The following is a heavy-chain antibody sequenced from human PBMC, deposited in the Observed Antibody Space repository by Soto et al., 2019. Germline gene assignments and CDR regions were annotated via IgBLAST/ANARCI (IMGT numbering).Heavy chain of an antibody. V-gene: IGHV5-51*01. D-gene: IGHD6-6*01. CDR1: GYTFNIYW. Sequence: GESLQISCKGSGYTFNIYWIAWVRQMPGKGLEWMGIIYPGDSDTRYSPSFQGQVTISADKSISTAYLQWSSLKASDTAMYYCAIQDVSSGDLNWFEGWGKGTRGTVSS. CDR3: AIQDVSSGDLNWFEG. J-gene: IGHJ5*02. CDR2: IYPGDSDT.